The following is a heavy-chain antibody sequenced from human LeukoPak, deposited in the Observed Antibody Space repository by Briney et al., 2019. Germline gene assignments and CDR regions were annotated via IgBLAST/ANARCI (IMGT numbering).Heavy chain of an antibody. J-gene: IGHJ4*02. CDR1: GFTVSFYA. CDR2: IAGGGSST. Sequence: GGSLRLSCAASGFTVSFYAMSWVRQAPGKGLEWVSVIAGGGSSTYYADSVKGRFTISRDNSKNTLYLQMNSLRAEDTAVYYCAKGGSSSPRSTFDYWGQGTLLTVSS. D-gene: IGHD6-13*01. V-gene: IGHV3-23*01. CDR3: AKGGSSSPRSTFDY.